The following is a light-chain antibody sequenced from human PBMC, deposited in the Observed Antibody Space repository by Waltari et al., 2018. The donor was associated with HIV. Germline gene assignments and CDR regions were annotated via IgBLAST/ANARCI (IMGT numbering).Light chain of an antibody. J-gene: IGLJ2*01. CDR1: SIDVGGYNS. V-gene: IGLV2-14*01. CDR3: SSYTSSSTLV. CDR2: EVS. Sequence: QSALTQPASVSGSPGQSITISCTGTSIDVGGYNSVSWYQQHPGKAPKPMIYEVSNRPSGVSNRFSGSKSGNTASLTISGLQAEDEADYYCSSYTSSSTLVFGGGTKLTVL.